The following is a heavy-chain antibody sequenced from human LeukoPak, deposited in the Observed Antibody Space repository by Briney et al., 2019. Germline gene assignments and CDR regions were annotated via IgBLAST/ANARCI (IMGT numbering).Heavy chain of an antibody. V-gene: IGHV3-23*01. CDR2: ISSSGGTT. D-gene: IGHD6-19*01. Sequence: PGGSRRLSCAASGFTFSSDGMNWGCQAPGKGLEWVSVISSSGGTTYYSDSVKGRFIISRDNSKNTMYLQMNSLRAEETAVYYCAKAGIAVPATPEYCGQGPQVTVSS. CDR3: AKAGIAVPATPEY. J-gene: IGHJ4*02. CDR1: GFTFSSDG.